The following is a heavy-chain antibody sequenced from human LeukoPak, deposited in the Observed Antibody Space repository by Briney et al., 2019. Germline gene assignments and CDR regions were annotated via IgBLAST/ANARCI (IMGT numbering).Heavy chain of an antibody. CDR2: ISGSGGST. Sequence: SGGSLRLSCAASGFTFSSYAMSWVRQAPGKGLEWVSTISGSGGSTYYADSVKGRFTISRDKSKNTLYLQMNSLRAEDTAVYYCAKGTDILAGYWGRYFDYWGQGTLVTVSS. CDR1: GFTFSSYA. CDR3: AKGTDILAGYWGRYFDY. D-gene: IGHD3-9*01. J-gene: IGHJ4*02. V-gene: IGHV3-23*01.